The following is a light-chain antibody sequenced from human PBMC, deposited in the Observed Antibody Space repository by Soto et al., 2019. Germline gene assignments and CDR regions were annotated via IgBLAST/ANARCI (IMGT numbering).Light chain of an antibody. CDR2: GAS. V-gene: IGKV3-15*01. CDR3: QQYNNWPPDRT. CDR1: QSVGSN. Sequence: DIVMTQSPATLSVSPGERATLSCRASQSVGSNLAWYQQKPGQAPRLLIYGASTRATGITARFSGSGSGTEFTLTISSLQSEDFAIYFCQQYNNWPPDRTFGQGTKVEIK. J-gene: IGKJ1*01.